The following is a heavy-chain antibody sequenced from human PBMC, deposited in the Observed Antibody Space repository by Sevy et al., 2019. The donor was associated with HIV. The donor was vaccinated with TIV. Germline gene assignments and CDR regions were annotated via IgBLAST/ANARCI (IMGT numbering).Heavy chain of an antibody. CDR3: ARDGLTYGAMDV. CDR2: IFYRSNWYT. Sequence: SQTLSLTCAISGDSDSSNNAAWNWIGQSTSRGLEWLGRIFYRSNWYTDYAISVKSRITINPDTSKNQLSLQLHSVTPEDTAVYYCARDGLTYGAMDVWGQGTTVTVSS. J-gene: IGHJ6*02. V-gene: IGHV6-1*01. D-gene: IGHD1-20*01. CDR1: GDSDSSNNAA.